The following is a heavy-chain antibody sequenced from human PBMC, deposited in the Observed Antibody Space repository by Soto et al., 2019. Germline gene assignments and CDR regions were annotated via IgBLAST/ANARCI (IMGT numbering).Heavy chain of an antibody. D-gene: IGHD1-26*01. J-gene: IGHJ4*02. CDR3: ARLGSGLGPRSNVGAIFDY. V-gene: IGHV4-39*01. Sequence: PSETLSLTCTVSGGSISSSSYYWGWIRQPPGKGLEWIGSIYYSGSTYYNPSLKSRVTISVDTSKNQFSLKLSSVTAADTAVYYCARLGSGLGPRSNVGAIFDYWGQGTLVTVSS. CDR1: GGSISSSSYY. CDR2: IYYSGST.